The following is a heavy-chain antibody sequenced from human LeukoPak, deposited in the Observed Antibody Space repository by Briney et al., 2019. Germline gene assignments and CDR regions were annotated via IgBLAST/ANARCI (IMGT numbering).Heavy chain of an antibody. CDR1: GFTFSSYW. V-gene: IGHV3-7*01. CDR3: ARDRGSMGAQPFDY. D-gene: IGHD1-26*01. J-gene: IGHJ4*02. Sequence: PGGSLRLSCAASGFTFSSYWMSWVRQAPGKGLEWVGNIKEDGSEKYHVDSVKGRFIISRDNAKNSLYLQMSSLGAEDTAVYYCARDRGSMGAQPFDYWGEGTLVTVSS. CDR2: IKEDGSEK.